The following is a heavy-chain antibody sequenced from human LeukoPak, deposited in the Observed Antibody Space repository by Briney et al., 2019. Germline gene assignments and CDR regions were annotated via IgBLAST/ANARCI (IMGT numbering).Heavy chain of an antibody. D-gene: IGHD6-19*01. J-gene: IGHJ4*02. Sequence: GGSLRLSCAVSGFTSRFTFSAYEMNWVRQAPGKGLEWVSSISSGSIKHYADSVKGRFTISRDTARNSLYVQMNSLRVDDTAVYYCASLSVAGSDVDFWGQGTLVTVSS. CDR2: ISSGSIK. CDR3: ASLSVAGSDVDF. CDR1: GFTSRFTFSAYE. V-gene: IGHV3-69-1*02.